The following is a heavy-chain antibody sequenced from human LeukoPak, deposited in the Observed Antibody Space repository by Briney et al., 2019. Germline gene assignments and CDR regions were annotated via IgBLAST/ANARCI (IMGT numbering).Heavy chain of an antibody. CDR2: INHSGST. J-gene: IGHJ4*02. D-gene: IGHD2-15*01. CDR1: GGSFSGYY. CDR3: ARSGKGYYCSGGSCYFDY. Sequence: SETLSLTCAVYGGSFSGYYWSWIHQPPGKGLEWIGEINHSGSTNYNPSLKSRVTISVDTSKNQFSLKLSSVTAADTAVYYCARSGKGYYCSGGSCYFDYWGQGTLVTVSS. V-gene: IGHV4-34*01.